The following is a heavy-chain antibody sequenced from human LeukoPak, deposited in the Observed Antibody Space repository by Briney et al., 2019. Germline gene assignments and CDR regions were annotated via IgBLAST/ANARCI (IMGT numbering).Heavy chain of an antibody. CDR2: INPSDGST. CDR1: GYTFSSYY. J-gene: IGHJ6*03. Sequence: ASVKVSCKASGYTFSSYYMHWVRQAPGQGLEWMGIINPSDGSTTYAQKFQGRVTMTRDMSTRTVYMELSSLRSEDTAVYYCARSPSRRGARNYYYYMDVWGKGTTVTVSS. D-gene: IGHD1-14*01. V-gene: IGHV1-46*01. CDR3: ARSPSRRGARNYYYYMDV.